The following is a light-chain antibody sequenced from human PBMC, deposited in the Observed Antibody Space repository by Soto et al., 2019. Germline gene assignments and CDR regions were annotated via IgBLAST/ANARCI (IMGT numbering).Light chain of an antibody. CDR2: AAS. CDR1: QSISSY. Sequence: DIQMTQSPSSLSASVGDRVTITCRASQSISSYLNWYQQKPGKAPKLLIYAASSLQSGVPSRFSGSGSGTDFTLPISSLQPEDFATYYCQQSYSTPFTFGPGTKVDMK. V-gene: IGKV1-39*01. J-gene: IGKJ3*01. CDR3: QQSYSTPFT.